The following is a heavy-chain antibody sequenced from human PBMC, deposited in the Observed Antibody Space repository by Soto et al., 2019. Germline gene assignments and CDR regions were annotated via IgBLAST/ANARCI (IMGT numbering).Heavy chain of an antibody. J-gene: IGHJ4*02. Sequence: QVQLVQSGAEVKKPGASVKVSCKTSGYTFSSYGFSWVRQAPGQGHEWIGWISGYNGNTNYAQRFQGRVTMTTDTSTSTAYMELRSLRSDDTAVYYCATEGQLGYWGLGTLVTVSS. CDR2: ISGYNGNT. CDR3: ATEGQLGY. V-gene: IGHV1-18*01. D-gene: IGHD6-6*01. CDR1: GYTFSSYG.